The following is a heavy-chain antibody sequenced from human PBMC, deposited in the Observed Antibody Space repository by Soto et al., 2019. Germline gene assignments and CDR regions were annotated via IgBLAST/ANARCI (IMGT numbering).Heavy chain of an antibody. V-gene: IGHV3-23*01. J-gene: IGHJ5*02. Sequence: GGSLRLSCAASGFTFSSYAMTWVRQAPGKGLEWVSATSGSGVSSYYADSVKGRFTISRDNSQNTLYLQMNSLGAEDTAVYYCAKAQNLGEGWFDPWGQGTLVTVSS. D-gene: IGHD3-16*01. CDR3: AKAQNLGEGWFDP. CDR2: TSGSGVSS. CDR1: GFTFSSYA.